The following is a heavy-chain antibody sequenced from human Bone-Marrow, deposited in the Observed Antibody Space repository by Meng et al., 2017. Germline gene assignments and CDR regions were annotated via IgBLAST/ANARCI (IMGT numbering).Heavy chain of an antibody. Sequence: ASVKVSCKASGYTFTSYYMHWVRQAPGQGLEWMGIINPSGGSTSYAQKFQGRVTMTRDTSTSTVYMELSSLRSEDTAVYYCARTPSITMIVVYWAYYFDYWGQGTLVTVSS. J-gene: IGHJ4*02. V-gene: IGHV1-46*01. CDR2: INPSGGST. D-gene: IGHD3-22*01. CDR3: ARTPSITMIVVYWAYYFDY. CDR1: GYTFTSYY.